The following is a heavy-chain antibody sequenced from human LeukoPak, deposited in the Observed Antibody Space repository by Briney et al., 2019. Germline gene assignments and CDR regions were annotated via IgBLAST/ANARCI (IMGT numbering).Heavy chain of an antibody. CDR2: INPSGGST. J-gene: IGHJ3*02. V-gene: IGHV1-46*01. Sequence: ASVTVSFKASGYTFTNYYMHWVRQAPGQGREWMGIINPSGGSTSYAQKFQGRVTMTRDTSTSTVYMELSSLRSEDTAVYYCARNPDYDSSGHDAFDIWGQGTMVTVSS. CDR1: GYTFTNYY. CDR3: ARNPDYDSSGHDAFDI. D-gene: IGHD3-22*01.